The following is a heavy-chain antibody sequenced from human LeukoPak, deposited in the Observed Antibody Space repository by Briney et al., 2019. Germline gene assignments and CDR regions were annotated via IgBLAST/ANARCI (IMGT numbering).Heavy chain of an antibody. J-gene: IGHJ4*02. D-gene: IGHD6-13*01. CDR3: ARVAAAAYTSYYFDY. Sequence: ASVKVSCKASGYTFTSYYMHWVRQAPGQGLEWMGIINPSGGSTSYAQKFQGRVTMTRDTSTSTVYMELSSLRSEDTAVYYCARVAAAAYTSYYFDYWGQGTLVTVSS. CDR1: GYTFTSYY. V-gene: IGHV1-46*01. CDR2: INPSGGST.